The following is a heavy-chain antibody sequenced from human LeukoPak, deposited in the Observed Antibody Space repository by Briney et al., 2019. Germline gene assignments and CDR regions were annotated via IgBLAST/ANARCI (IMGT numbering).Heavy chain of an antibody. D-gene: IGHD2-15*01. CDR3: ARGSRGSGGSCYRN. J-gene: IGHJ4*02. V-gene: IGHV4-34*01. CDR1: GGSFSSYY. CDR2: INHSGST. Sequence: PSETLSLTCAVYGGSFSSYYWSWIRHPPGKGLEWIGEINHSGSTNYNPSLKSRVTISVDTSKNQFSLKLSSVTAADTAVYYCARGSRGSGGSCYRNWGQGTLVTVSS.